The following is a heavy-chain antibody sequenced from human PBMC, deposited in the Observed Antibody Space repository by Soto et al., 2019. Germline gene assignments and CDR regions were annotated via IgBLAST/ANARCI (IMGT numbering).Heavy chain of an antibody. J-gene: IGHJ4*02. CDR1: GFSFSNDN. CDR2: IISSGSFI. CDR3: ARVADYYDSSGYLPVVD. D-gene: IGHD3-22*01. Sequence: EVQLVESGGGLVKPGGSLTLSCAASGFSFSNDNMNWIRQAPGKGLEWVSPIISSGSFIYYADSVKGRFTISRDNAKNSLYLQMNSLRAEDTALYYCARVADYYDSSGYLPVVDWGQGTLVTVSS. V-gene: IGHV3-21*01.